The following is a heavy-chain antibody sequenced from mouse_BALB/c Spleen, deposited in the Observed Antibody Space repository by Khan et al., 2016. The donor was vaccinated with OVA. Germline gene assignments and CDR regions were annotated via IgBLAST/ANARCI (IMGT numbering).Heavy chain of an antibody. CDR3: TRHGYVAWFTY. CDR1: GYSFTTYY. CDR2: IDPFSGAT. V-gene: IGHV1S135*01. D-gene: IGHD2-2*01. Sequence: VQLKESGPELMKPGASVKISCKASGYSFTTYYIHWVKQSPGKSLEWIGYIDPFSGATTYTQKFKGKATLTVDKSSSTAYIHLSNLTSEDSAVYSCTRHGYVAWFTYGGQGTLVTVSA. J-gene: IGHJ3*01.